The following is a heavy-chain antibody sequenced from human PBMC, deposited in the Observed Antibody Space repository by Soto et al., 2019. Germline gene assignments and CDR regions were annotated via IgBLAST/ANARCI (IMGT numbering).Heavy chain of an antibody. V-gene: IGHV1-18*01. J-gene: IGHJ4*02. Sequence: ASVKVSCKGFGYSFMKYGINSVRQAPGQGLEWVGWISPYSGYTHSAQKFHGRLTLTTDTAASTAYMELRILRSADTALYYCAREASVLIPAAQPSRFDSWGQGTLVTVSS. CDR1: GYSFMKYG. CDR2: ISPYSGYT. CDR3: AREASVLIPAAQPSRFDS. D-gene: IGHD2-2*01.